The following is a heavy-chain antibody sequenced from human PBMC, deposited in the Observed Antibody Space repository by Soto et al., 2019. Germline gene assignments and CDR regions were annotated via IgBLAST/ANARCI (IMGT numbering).Heavy chain of an antibody. J-gene: IGHJ6*02. CDR3: ARASDIVATVGWYYYYGMDV. Sequence: QVQLVQSGAEVKKPGASVKVSCKASGYTFTSYGISWVRQAPGQGLEWMGWISAYNGNTNYAQKLQGRVTMTTDTSTSTAYMELRSLRSDDTAVYYCARASDIVATVGWYYYYGMDVWGQGTTVTVSS. CDR2: ISAYNGNT. D-gene: IGHD5-12*01. V-gene: IGHV1-18*04. CDR1: GYTFTSYG.